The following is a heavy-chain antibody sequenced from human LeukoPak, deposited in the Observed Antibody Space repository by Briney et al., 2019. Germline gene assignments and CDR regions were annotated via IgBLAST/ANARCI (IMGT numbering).Heavy chain of an antibody. CDR3: ARGLAAFRDYYASGSLDY. CDR2: IKQDGSER. Sequence: GGSLRLSCAASGFTFSSYWMSWVRQAPGKGLGWVANIKQDGSERYYVDSMKGRFTISRDNAKNSLYLQMNSLRAEDTAVYYCARGLAAFRDYYASGSLDYWGQGALVTVSS. V-gene: IGHV3-7*01. J-gene: IGHJ4*02. CDR1: GFTFSSYW. D-gene: IGHD3-10*01.